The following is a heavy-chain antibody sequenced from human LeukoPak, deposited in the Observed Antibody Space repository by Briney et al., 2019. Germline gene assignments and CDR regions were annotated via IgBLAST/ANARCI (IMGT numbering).Heavy chain of an antibody. CDR3: ARAPLLYFDWCYFDY. V-gene: IGHV3-53*01. Sequence: GSLKLPCAALGFPSSTFPGSWVRQDPGKGLEWVPLIYSAGSTYYADSVKGRFTISRDNSKNTVYLQMNSLRVEDTAVYYCARAPLLYFDWCYFDYWGQGTLVTVSS. J-gene: IGHJ4*02. D-gene: IGHD3-9*01. CDR1: GFPSSTFP. CDR2: IYSAGST.